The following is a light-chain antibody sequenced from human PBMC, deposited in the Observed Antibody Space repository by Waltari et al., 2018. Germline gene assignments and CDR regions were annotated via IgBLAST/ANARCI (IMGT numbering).Light chain of an antibody. J-gene: IGKJ1*01. Sequence: DIQLTQSPSTLSASVGDRVTITCRASQDIGTWLAWYQQKPGKAPTLLVYKASRLQSGAPSRFSGSGSGTEFTLTISSLQPEDFATFYCQQFDTYPWTFGQGTKVDIK. CDR2: KAS. CDR1: QDIGTW. V-gene: IGKV1-5*03. CDR3: QQFDTYPWT.